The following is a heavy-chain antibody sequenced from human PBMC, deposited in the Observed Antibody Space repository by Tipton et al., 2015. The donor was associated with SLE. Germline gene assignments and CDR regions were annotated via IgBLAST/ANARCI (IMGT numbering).Heavy chain of an antibody. Sequence: SLRLSCAASGFTFSSYWMSWVRQAPGKGLEWVANIKQDGSEKYYVDSVKGRFTISRDNAKNSLYLQMNSLRAEDTAVYYCARDYPYYYDSSGYYRSLDYWGQGTLVTVSS. D-gene: IGHD3-22*01. V-gene: IGHV3-7*01. CDR2: IKQDGSEK. CDR3: ARDYPYYYDSSGYYRSLDY. CDR1: GFTFSSYW. J-gene: IGHJ4*02.